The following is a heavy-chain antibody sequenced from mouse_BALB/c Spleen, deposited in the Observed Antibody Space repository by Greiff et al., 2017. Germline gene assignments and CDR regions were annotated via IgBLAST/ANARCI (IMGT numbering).Heavy chain of an antibody. V-gene: IGHV3-2*02. D-gene: IGHD3-2*01. Sequence: EVKLVESGPGLVKPSQSLSLTCTVTGYSITSDYAWNWIRQFPGNKLEWMGYISYSGSTSYNPSLKSRISITRDTSKNQFFLQLNSVTTEDTATYYCADSSGYVRFAYWGQGTLVTVSA. CDR1: GYSITSDYA. J-gene: IGHJ3*01. CDR3: ADSSGYVRFAY. CDR2: ISYSGST.